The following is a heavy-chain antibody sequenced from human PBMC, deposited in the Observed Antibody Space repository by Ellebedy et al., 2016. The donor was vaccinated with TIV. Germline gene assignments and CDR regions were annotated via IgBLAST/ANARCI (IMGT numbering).Heavy chain of an antibody. J-gene: IGHJ6*02. Sequence: MPSETLSLTCTVSGGSISSGSYYWGWIRQHPGKGLEWIGSIYYSGSTYYNPSLKSRVTISVDTSKNQFSLKLSSVTAADTAVYYCARCSYDNSGFYYYYGMDVWGQGTTVTVSS. CDR3: ARCSYDNSGFYYYYGMDV. CDR1: GGSISSGSYY. V-gene: IGHV4-39*01. D-gene: IGHD3-22*01. CDR2: IYYSGST.